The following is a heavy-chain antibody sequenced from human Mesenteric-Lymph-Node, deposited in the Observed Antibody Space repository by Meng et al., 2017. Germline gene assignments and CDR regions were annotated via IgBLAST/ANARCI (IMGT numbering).Heavy chain of an antibody. CDR2: IYYSGST. CDR3: ARVDSSGYFLDY. Sequence: QVQLQESGPGLVKPSQTLSLTCTVSGGSISSGGHLWSWIRQHPGKGLEWIAYIYYSGSTYYNPSLKSRVILSVDTSKNQFSLKLSSVTAADTAVYYCARVDSSGYFLDYWGQGTLVTVSS. V-gene: IGHV4-31*03. J-gene: IGHJ4*01. CDR1: GGSISSGGHL. D-gene: IGHD3-22*01.